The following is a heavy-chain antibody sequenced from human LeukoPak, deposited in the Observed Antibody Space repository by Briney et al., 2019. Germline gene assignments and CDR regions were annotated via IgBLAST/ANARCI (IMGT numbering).Heavy chain of an antibody. CDR2: ISSSSSYI. D-gene: IGHD3-9*01. Sequence: HPGGSLRLSCAASGFTFSSYSMNWVRQAPGKGLERVSYISSSSSYIYYADSVKGRFTTSRDNAKNSLYLQMNSLRAEDTAVYYCSSTLRCFDCYDYWGQGTLVTVSS. J-gene: IGHJ4*02. CDR1: GFTFSSYS. V-gene: IGHV3-21*05. CDR3: SSTLRCFDCYDY.